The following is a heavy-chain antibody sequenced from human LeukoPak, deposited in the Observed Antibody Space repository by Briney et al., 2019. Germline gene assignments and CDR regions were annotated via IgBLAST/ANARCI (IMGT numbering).Heavy chain of an antibody. CDR1: GFTFSNYA. J-gene: IGHJ6*02. CDR3: ARGRGTAPAGTVYGMDV. V-gene: IGHV3-23*01. CDR2: ISGSGGST. D-gene: IGHD6-13*01. Sequence: PGGSLRLSCAASGFTFSNYAMSWVRQAPGKGLEWVSSISGSGGSTHYADSVKGRFTISRDNSKNTLYLQMNSLRTDDTAMYYCARGRGTAPAGTVYGMDVWGQGTTVTVSS.